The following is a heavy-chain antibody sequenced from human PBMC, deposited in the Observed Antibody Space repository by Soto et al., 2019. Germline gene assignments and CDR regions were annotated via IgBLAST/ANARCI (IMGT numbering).Heavy chain of an antibody. V-gene: IGHV3-30*18. D-gene: IGHD3-10*01. Sequence: MXFPCASWRFTVYTYVMHWFLQAPVKGLERVAVISYDGNNKYHADSVKGRFTISRDNSKNTLYLQMNSLRAEDTAVYYCAKDSGRGSADYYFDSWGQATLVTVSS. CDR3: AKDSGRGSADYYFDS. CDR2: ISYDGNNK. CDR1: RFTVYTYV. J-gene: IGHJ4*02.